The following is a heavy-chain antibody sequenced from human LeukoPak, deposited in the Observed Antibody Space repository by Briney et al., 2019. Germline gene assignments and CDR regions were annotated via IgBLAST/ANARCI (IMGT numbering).Heavy chain of an antibody. J-gene: IGHJ4*02. CDR3: AKSQSYKYDSSGSDY. D-gene: IGHD3-22*01. Sequence: GGSLRPSCAASGFTFSSYSMNWVRQAPGKGLQWVSYISSSSSTVFYTDSVKGRFTISRDNSENTVYLQMHSLRAEDTAVYYCAKSQSYKYDSSGSDYWGQGTLVTVSS. V-gene: IGHV3-48*01. CDR1: GFTFSSYS. CDR2: ISSSSSTV.